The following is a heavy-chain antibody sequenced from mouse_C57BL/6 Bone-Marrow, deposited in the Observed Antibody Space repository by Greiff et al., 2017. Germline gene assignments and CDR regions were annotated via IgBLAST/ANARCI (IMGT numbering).Heavy chain of an antibody. Sequence: DVMLVESGGGLVKPGGSLKLSCAASGFTFSSYAMSWVRQTPEKRLEWVATISDGGSYTYYPDNVKGRFTLSRDNAKNNLYLQMSHLKSEDTAIYYCASDKGYDYDGVAYWGQGTLVTVSA. CDR3: ASDKGYDYDGVAY. D-gene: IGHD2-4*01. J-gene: IGHJ3*01. CDR1: GFTFSSYA. CDR2: ISDGGSYT. V-gene: IGHV5-4*03.